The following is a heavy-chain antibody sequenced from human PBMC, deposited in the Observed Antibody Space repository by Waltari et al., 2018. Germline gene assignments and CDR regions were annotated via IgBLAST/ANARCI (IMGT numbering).Heavy chain of an antibody. CDR3: AKSGARHDFWSGYYQYYYMDV. J-gene: IGHJ6*03. CDR1: GFTFSSYG. Sequence: QVQLVESGGGVVQPGRSLRLSCAASGFTFSSYGMHWVRQAPGKGLGWVAVIWYDGSNKYYADSVKGRFTISRDNSKNTLYLQMNSLRAEDTAMYYCAKSGARHDFWSGYYQYYYMDVWGKGTTVTVSS. D-gene: IGHD3-3*01. CDR2: IWYDGSNK. V-gene: IGHV3-30*18.